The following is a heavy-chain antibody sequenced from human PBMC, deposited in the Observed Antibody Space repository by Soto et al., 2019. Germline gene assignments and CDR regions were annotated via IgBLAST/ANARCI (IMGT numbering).Heavy chain of an antibody. V-gene: IGHV4-59*08. J-gene: IGHJ3*02. CDR3: SRPMIRANDVFDI. D-gene: IGHD3-22*01. CDR1: GGSISSYY. CDR2: IYYSGST. Sequence: SETLSLTCTVSGGSISSYYWSWIRQPPGKGLEWIGYIYYSGSTNYNPSLKSRVTISVDTSKNQFSLKLSSVTAADTAVYYCSRPMIRANDVFDICGQGTMVTVSS.